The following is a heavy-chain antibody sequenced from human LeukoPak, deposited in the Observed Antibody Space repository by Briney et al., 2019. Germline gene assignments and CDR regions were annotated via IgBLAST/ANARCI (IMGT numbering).Heavy chain of an antibody. CDR2: INGGGNTT. Sequence: GGSLRLSCAASGFAFISFAMGWVPQSPGKGLQCLSTINGGGNTTFYADSVKGRFTISRDNSKNTLYLHMDSLRPDDTAIYYCTKELHVAVAVADYYYFYMDVWGRGTAVTVSS. V-gene: IGHV3-23*01. CDR1: GFAFISFA. CDR3: TKELHVAVAVADYYYFYMDV. J-gene: IGHJ6*03. D-gene: IGHD6-19*01.